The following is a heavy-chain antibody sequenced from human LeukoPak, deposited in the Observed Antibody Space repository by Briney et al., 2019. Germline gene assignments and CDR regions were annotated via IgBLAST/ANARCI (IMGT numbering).Heavy chain of an antibody. CDR2: INTDCSST. V-gene: IGHV3-74*01. D-gene: IGHD1-1*01. Sequence: PGGSLRLSCAASGFTFNDYWMHWVRQAPGKGLLWVSRINTDCSSTDYADSVKGRFTISRDNAKNTLYLQMDSLRAEDSAVYYCARRTVTGTYDYWGQGTLVTAS. CDR1: GFTFNDYW. J-gene: IGHJ4*02. CDR3: ARRTVTGTYDY.